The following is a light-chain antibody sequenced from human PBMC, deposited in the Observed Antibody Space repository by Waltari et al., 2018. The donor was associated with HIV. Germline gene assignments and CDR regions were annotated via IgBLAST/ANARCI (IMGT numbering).Light chain of an antibody. V-gene: IGLV1-44*01. J-gene: IGLJ3*02. Sequence: QSVVTKPPSVSGTPGQTVTISCSGSTSNHRINTVPWYQHLPGTAPKRLIYGNYQRPSGVPDRFSASKSGTSASLAISGLQSEDEADYYCASWDASLNGWVFGGGTKLTVL. CDR1: TSNHRINT. CDR3: ASWDASLNGWV. CDR2: GNY.